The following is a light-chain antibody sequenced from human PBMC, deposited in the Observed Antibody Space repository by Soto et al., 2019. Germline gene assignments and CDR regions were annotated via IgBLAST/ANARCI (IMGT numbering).Light chain of an antibody. CDR2: LNSDGSH. CDR1: SGHSSYA. CDR3: QTWGTGIPVV. J-gene: IGLJ2*01. Sequence: QLVLTQSPSASASLGASVKLTCTLSSGHSSYAIAWHQQQPEKGPRYLMKLNSDGSHSKGDGIPDRFSGSSSGAERYLTISSLQSEDEADYYCQTWGTGIPVVFGGGTRSPS. V-gene: IGLV4-69*01.